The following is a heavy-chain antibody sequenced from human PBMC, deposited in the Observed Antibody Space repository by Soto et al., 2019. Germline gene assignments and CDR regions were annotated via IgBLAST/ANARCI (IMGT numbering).Heavy chain of an antibody. V-gene: IGHV3-30*18. Sequence: QVQLVESGGGAVQPGRSLRLSCAASGFTFDSHGMHWVRQAPGKGLEWVAVISSDGNNKYYADSVKGRFTISRDNFNYILYLQISSLRAEDTAVYYCAKDLLPNTVTTCGSWGQGTLVTVSS. CDR3: AKDLLPNTVTTCGS. CDR2: ISSDGNNK. J-gene: IGHJ5*02. CDR1: GFTFDSHG. D-gene: IGHD4-17*01.